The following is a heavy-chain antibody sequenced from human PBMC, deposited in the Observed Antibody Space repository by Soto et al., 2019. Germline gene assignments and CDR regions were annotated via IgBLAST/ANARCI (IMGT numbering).Heavy chain of an antibody. CDR2: IYPGDSDT. CDR1: GYSFTSYL. V-gene: IGHV5-51*01. J-gene: IGHJ6*02. CDR3: PRHGGDGIAAAQLYYSYGMAV. Sequence: GESLKISCKGSGYSFTSYLIGWVRQMPGKGLEWMGIIYPGDSDTRYSPSFQGQVTISADKSISTAYLQWSSLKASDTAMYYCPRHGGDGIAAAQLYYSYGMAVWGQGTTVTVSS. D-gene: IGHD6-13*01.